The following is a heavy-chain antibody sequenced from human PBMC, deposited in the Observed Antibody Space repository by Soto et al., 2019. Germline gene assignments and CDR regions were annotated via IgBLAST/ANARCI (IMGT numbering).Heavy chain of an antibody. D-gene: IGHD3-9*01. CDR1: GFTFSSYG. Sequence: QVRLVESGGGVVQPGRSLRLSCAASGFTFSSYGMHWVRQAPGKGLEWVAVISYDGSNKYYADSVKGRFTISRDNSKNTLYLQMNSLRAEDTAVYYCAKDPRLDILTGPFDYWGQGTLVTVSS. V-gene: IGHV3-30*18. CDR3: AKDPRLDILTGPFDY. CDR2: ISYDGSNK. J-gene: IGHJ4*02.